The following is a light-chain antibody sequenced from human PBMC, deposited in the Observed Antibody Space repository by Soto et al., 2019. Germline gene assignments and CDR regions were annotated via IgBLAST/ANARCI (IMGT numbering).Light chain of an antibody. CDR1: STDVGAYNY. J-gene: IGLJ1*01. CDR2: EVT. Sequence: QSVLTQPPSASGSPGQSVTISCTGTSTDVGAYNYVSWYQQRPGKAPKLMIFEVTKRPSGVPDRFSGSKSGNTASLTVSGVQADDEAEYYCSSYASSNSFVFGTGTKLNVL. V-gene: IGLV2-8*01. CDR3: SSYASSNSFV.